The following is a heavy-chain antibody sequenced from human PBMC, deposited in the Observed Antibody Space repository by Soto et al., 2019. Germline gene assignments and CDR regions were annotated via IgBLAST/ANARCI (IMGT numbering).Heavy chain of an antibody. D-gene: IGHD2-2*01. V-gene: IGHV1-18*04. CDR1: GYTFSSYG. J-gene: IGHJ3*02. Sequence: VPLVQSRAEVRKPGASVKVSCQASGYTFSSYGINWVRQAPGQGLEWKGWISGDNGNTNYAQKFQGRVTMTTGKSTGTAYMELRILRSDDTAVYYCARDFLVFCTSSPFYEALGIWGPGTMLTVYS. CDR3: ARDFLVFCTSSPFYEALGI. CDR2: ISGDNGNT.